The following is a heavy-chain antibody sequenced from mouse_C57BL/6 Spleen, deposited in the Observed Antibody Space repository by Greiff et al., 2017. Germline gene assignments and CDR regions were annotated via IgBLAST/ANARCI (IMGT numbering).Heavy chain of an antibody. D-gene: IGHD2-2*01. J-gene: IGHJ3*01. CDR2: IYPGDGDT. CDR1: GYAFSSYW. Sequence: QFQLQQSGAELVKPGASVKISCKASGYAFSSYWMNWVKQRPGKGLEWIGQIYPGDGDTNYNGKFKGKATLTADKSSSTAYMQLSSLTSEDSAVYFCARGGGLPAWFAYWGQGTLVTVSA. CDR3: ARGGGLPAWFAY. V-gene: IGHV1-80*01.